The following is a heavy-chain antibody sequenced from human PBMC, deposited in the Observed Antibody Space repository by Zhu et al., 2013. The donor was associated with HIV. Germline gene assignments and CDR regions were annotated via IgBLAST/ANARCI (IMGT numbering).Heavy chain of an antibody. J-gene: IGHJ4*02. CDR2: IIPIFGAA. V-gene: IGHV1-69*01. CDR1: GGTFSTYS. CDR3: ARAGGEGITSFGGSLSIYPFDY. D-gene: IGHD3-3*01. Sequence: QVHLVQSGAEVKKPGSSVKVSCKASGGTFSTYSFSWVRQGPGQGLEWMGGIIPIFGAANYAQKFQGRVTITADESTSTAYMELSSLRSEDTAVYYCARAGGEGITSFGGSLSIYPFDYVGPGNPGSPSPQ.